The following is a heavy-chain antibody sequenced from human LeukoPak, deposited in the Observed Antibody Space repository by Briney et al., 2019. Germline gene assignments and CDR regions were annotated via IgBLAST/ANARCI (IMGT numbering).Heavy chain of an antibody. CDR3: VRGDDIGKHPTRAYYFDI. V-gene: IGHV3-23*01. D-gene: IGHD3-10*01. J-gene: IGHJ4*02. CDR1: RFTFTRHA. Sequence: GGSLRLSCAPSRFTFTRHAMSWVRQAPGKGLEWVSTTGLESVQTLCADSVQGRFTVSRDNSRNTLDLQMDNLTVDDTAIYYCVRGDDIGKHPTRAYYFDIWGQGTLVSVSS. CDR2: TGLESVQT.